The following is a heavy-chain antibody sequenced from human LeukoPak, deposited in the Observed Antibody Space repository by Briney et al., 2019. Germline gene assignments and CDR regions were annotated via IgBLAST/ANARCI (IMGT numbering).Heavy chain of an antibody. V-gene: IGHV3-33*03. CDR3: AKDIRPFRGYYDSSGYYMGYYGMDV. CDR2: IWYDGSNK. D-gene: IGHD3-22*01. J-gene: IGHJ6*02. Sequence: PGGSLRLSCAASGFTFSSYGMHWVRQAPGKGLEWVAVIWYDGSNKYYADSVKGRFTVSRDNSKNSLYLQMNSLRTEDTALYYCAKDIRPFRGYYDSSGYYMGYYGMDVWGQGTTVTVSS. CDR1: GFTFSSYG.